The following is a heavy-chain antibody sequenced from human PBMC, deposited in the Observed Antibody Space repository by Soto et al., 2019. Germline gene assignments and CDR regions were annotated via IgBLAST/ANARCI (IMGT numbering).Heavy chain of an antibody. V-gene: IGHV1-18*01. CDR2: ISPYNDDT. Sequence: ASVKVSCKATGYTFSSYGITWVRQAPGQGLEWLGWISPYNDDTKYAQILQGRVTMTTDTSTRTAYMDMRSLRSDDTAVYYCASWLKGPDIGNYYYGMDVWGQGTTVTVSS. CDR1: GYTFSSYG. CDR3: ASWLKGPDIGNYYYGMDV. J-gene: IGHJ6*02. D-gene: IGHD2-15*01.